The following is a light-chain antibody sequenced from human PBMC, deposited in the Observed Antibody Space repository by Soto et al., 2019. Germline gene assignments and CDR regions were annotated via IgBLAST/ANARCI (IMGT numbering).Light chain of an antibody. CDR2: AAS. J-gene: IGKJ4*01. CDR3: LQDYNYPLT. CDR1: QGIRND. V-gene: IGKV1-6*01. Sequence: AIHMTQSPSSRSASVGDRVTNTCRASQGIRNDLGWYQQKQGKAPKLLIYAASRLQSGVPSRFRGSGSGTDFTLTISSLQPEDFATYYCLQDYNYPLTVGGGTKVDSK.